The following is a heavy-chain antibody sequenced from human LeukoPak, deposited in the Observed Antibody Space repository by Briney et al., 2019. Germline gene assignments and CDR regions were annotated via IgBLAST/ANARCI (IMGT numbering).Heavy chain of an antibody. J-gene: IGHJ6*03. CDR2: IRYDGSNK. D-gene: IGHD2-2*01. CDR1: GFTFSSYG. CDR3: AKDPGVPAPNYYMDV. Sequence: GGSLRLSCAASGFTFSSYGMHWVRQAPGKGLEWVAFIRYDGSNKYYADSVKGRFTISRDNSKNTLYLQMNSLRAEDTAVYYCAKDPGVPAPNYYMDVWGKGTTVTVSS. V-gene: IGHV3-30*02.